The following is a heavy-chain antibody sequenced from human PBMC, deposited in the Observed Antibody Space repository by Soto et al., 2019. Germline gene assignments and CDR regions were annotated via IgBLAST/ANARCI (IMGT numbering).Heavy chain of an antibody. CDR1: GDSISSRSYY. CDR3: ARQRTSVVTQAYFDV. Sequence: SETLSLTCTVTGDSISSRSYYWGWIRQPPGKGLEWIGSIYYSGSTYNNPSLRSRVSMSIDTSKDQFSLKLKSVTAADTALYFCARQRTSVVTQAYFDVWGPVSLVTVSS. D-gene: IGHD2-21*02. V-gene: IGHV4-39*01. CDR2: IYYSGST. J-gene: IGHJ4*02.